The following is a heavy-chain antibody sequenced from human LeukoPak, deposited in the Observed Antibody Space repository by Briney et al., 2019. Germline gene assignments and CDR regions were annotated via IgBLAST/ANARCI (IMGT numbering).Heavy chain of an antibody. CDR3: ARKVMVRGVIIRRSYYFDY. J-gene: IGHJ4*02. V-gene: IGHV4-59*12. CDR2: IDYSGNT. Sequence: SEPLSLTCPVSGGSISSYDWSWIRQTPEKGLERIGYIDYSGNTNYNPSLKSRVTISVDTSKNQFSLKLSSVTAADTAVYYCARKVMVRGVIIRRSYYFDYWGQGILVTVSS. CDR1: GGSISSYD. D-gene: IGHD3-10*01.